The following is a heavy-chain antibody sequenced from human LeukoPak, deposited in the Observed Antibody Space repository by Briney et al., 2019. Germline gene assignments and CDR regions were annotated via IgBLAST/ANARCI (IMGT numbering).Heavy chain of an antibody. Sequence: GGSLRLSCAASGFTFSNNAMHWVRQAPGKGLEWVAVISHDVNNKYYPDSVKGRFTISRDNSKNTLYLQVNSLRAEDTAVYHCAAGGDYYYHMDVWGKGTTVTVSS. CDR2: ISHDVNNK. CDR1: GFTFSNNA. CDR3: AAGGDYYYHMDV. J-gene: IGHJ6*03. D-gene: IGHD3-10*01. V-gene: IGHV3-30*04.